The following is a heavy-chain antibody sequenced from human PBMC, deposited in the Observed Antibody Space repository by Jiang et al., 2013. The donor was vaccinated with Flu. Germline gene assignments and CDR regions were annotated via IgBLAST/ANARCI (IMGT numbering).Heavy chain of an antibody. CDR2: INHSGST. CDR3: ARVPPGYGDFPYYFDY. V-gene: IGHV4-34*01. CDR1: GGSFSGYY. J-gene: IGHJ4*02. D-gene: IGHD4-17*01. Sequence: LLKPSETLSLTCAVYGGSFSGYYWSWIRQPPGKGLEWIGEINHSGSTNYNPSLKSRVTISVDTSKNQFSLKLSSVTAADTAVYYCARVPPGYGDFPYYFDYWGQGTLVTVSS.